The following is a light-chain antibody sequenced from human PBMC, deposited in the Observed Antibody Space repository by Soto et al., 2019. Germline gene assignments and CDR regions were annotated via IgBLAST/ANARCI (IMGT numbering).Light chain of an antibody. CDR3: QQRNSWPPIT. V-gene: IGKV3-11*01. CDR1: QSVRTY. Sequence: EIVLTRSPGTLSLSPGERATLSCRASQSVRTYLAWYQVKPGQAPRLLIYDASSRASGVPARFSGSGSGTDFTLTISSLGPEDFALYYCQQRNSWPPITFGQGTRLEI. J-gene: IGKJ5*01. CDR2: DAS.